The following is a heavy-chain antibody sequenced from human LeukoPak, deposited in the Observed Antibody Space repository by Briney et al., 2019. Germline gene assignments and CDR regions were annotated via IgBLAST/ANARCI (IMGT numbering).Heavy chain of an antibody. Sequence: SGGSLRLSCAASGFPFSSHWLSWFRQSPGKGLEWVANIKQDGSEKYYVDSVKGRFTISRDNAKNSQYLQMDSLRAEDTAVYYCARKGNAFDFWGQGTMVTVSS. D-gene: IGHD3-10*01. CDR1: GFPFSSHW. CDR2: IKQDGSEK. J-gene: IGHJ3*01. CDR3: ARKGNAFDF. V-gene: IGHV3-7*01.